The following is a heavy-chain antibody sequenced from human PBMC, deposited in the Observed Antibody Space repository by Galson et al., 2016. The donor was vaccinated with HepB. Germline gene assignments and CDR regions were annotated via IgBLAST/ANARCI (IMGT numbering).Heavy chain of an antibody. CDR2: IWFDGRDA. Sequence: SLRLSCAASGFTFSRFGMHWVRQAPGKGLESVAVIWFDGRDAYYGDSVKGRFTISKDNSNNMLYLQMNSLRVEDTAVYYCARDLWGDCRTTTRSHLDSWGQGTLVTVSS. V-gene: IGHV3-33*01. CDR1: GFTFSRFG. CDR3: ARDLWGDCRTTTRSHLDS. D-gene: IGHD1-14*01. J-gene: IGHJ4*02.